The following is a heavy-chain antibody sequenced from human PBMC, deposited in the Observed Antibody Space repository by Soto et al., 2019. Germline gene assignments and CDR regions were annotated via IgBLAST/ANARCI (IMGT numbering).Heavy chain of an antibody. V-gene: IGHV3-30*03. CDR1: GFIFSNNC. CDR3: TIVRVADSALDH. Sequence: RRLSCVGSGFIFSNNCMHWVRQTPGKGLEWVAFMSYDGSDTFYADSVKGRFTISRDNSKNTLFLHMSNLRAEDTAMYYCTIVRVADSALDHWGQGTLVTVSS. D-gene: IGHD3-10*02. J-gene: IGHJ4*02. CDR2: MSYDGSDT.